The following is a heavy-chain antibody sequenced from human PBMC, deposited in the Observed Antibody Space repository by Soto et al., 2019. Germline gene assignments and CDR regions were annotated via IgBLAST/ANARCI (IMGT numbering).Heavy chain of an antibody. V-gene: IGHV4-59*01. Sequence: PSETLSLTCTVSGGSISSYYWSWIRQPPGKGLEWIGYIYYSGSTNYNPSLKGRVTISVDTSKNQFSLKLSSVTAADTAVYYCARGEDHRFPDYWGQGTLVTVSS. CDR2: IYYSGST. J-gene: IGHJ4*02. CDR1: GGSISSYY. D-gene: IGHD3-16*02. CDR3: ARGEDHRFPDY.